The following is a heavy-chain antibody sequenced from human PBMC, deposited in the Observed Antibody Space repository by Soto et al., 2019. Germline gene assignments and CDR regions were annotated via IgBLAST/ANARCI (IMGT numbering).Heavy chain of an antibody. CDR1: GFTFSSYG. CDR3: AKDQLRGVRGVITYYDGMDV. D-gene: IGHD3-10*01. Sequence: QVQLVESGGGVVKPGRSLRLSCAASGFTFSSYGMHWVRQAPGKGLEWVAVISYDGSNKYYADSVKGRFTISRDNTKNTLYLQMNSVRAEDTAVYYCAKDQLRGVRGVITYYDGMDVWGQGTTVTVSS. J-gene: IGHJ6*02. V-gene: IGHV3-30*18. CDR2: ISYDGSNK.